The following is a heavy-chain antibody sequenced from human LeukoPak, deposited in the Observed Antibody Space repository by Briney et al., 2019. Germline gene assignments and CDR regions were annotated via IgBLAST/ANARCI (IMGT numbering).Heavy chain of an antibody. Sequence: SVTLSLTCTVSGGSVSSDGYYWSWIRQPPGKGLEWIGYISFSGNTNYNPSLKSRVTISRDTSENQFSLKLSSVTATDTAVYYCARSSAWSPFDYWGQGTLVTVSS. CDR3: ARSSAWSPFDY. CDR1: GGSVSSDGYY. V-gene: IGHV4-61*08. CDR2: ISFSGNT. D-gene: IGHD6-19*01. J-gene: IGHJ4*02.